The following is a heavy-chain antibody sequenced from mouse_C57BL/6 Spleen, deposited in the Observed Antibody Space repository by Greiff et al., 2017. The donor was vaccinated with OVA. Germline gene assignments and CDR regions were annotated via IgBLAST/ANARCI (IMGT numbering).Heavy chain of an antibody. V-gene: IGHV2-9-1*01. CDR2: IWTGGGT. J-gene: IGHJ3*01. Sequence: VQLQQSGPGLVAPSQSLSITCTVSGFSLTSYAISWVRQPPGKGLEWLGVIWTGGGTNYNSAPKSRLSISKDNSKSQVFLKMNSLQTDDTARYYCARTRDYDVWFAYWGQGTLVTVSA. D-gene: IGHD2-4*01. CDR3: ARTRDYDVWFAY. CDR1: GFSLTSYA.